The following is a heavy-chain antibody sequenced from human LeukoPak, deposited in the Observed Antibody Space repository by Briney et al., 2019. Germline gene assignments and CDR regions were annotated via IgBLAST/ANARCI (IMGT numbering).Heavy chain of an antibody. Sequence: GESLKISCKGSGYSLTSYWIGWVRQMPGKGLEWMGIIYPGDSDTRYSPSFQGQVTISADKSISTAYLQWSSLKASDTAMYYCAGLRGLYCSSTSCYPGPGWFDPWGQGTLVTVSS. V-gene: IGHV5-51*01. D-gene: IGHD2-2*01. CDR1: GYSLTSYW. CDR3: AGLRGLYCSSTSCYPGPGWFDP. J-gene: IGHJ5*02. CDR2: IYPGDSDT.